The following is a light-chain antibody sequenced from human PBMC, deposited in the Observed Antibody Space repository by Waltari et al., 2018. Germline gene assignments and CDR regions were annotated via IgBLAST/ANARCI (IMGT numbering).Light chain of an antibody. J-gene: IGKJ4*02. CDR3: QQYEIRPRP. Sequence: EIVLTQSPCTLSLSPGERAPLSCRASQTVRPTYLAWYQQKPGQAPTLLIYGASSRATGIPDRFSGSVSGTDFSLTISRLEPEDFAVEYCQQYEIRPRPFGGGTKVEIK. CDR2: GAS. CDR1: QTVRPTY. V-gene: IGKV3-20*01.